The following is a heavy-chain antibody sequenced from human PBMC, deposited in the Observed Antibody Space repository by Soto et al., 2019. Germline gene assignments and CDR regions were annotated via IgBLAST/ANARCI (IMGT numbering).Heavy chain of an antibody. CDR3: AKAHSPFGVVITFDY. D-gene: IGHD3-3*01. V-gene: IGHV3-9*01. J-gene: IGHJ4*02. CDR2: ISWNSGSI. CDR1: GFTFDDYA. Sequence: EVQLVESGGGLVQPGRSLRFSCAASGFTFDDYAMHWVRQAPGKGLEWVSGISWNSGSIGYADSVKGRFTISRDNAKNFLYLQMNSLRAEDTALYYCAKAHSPFGVVITFDYWGQGTLVTVSS.